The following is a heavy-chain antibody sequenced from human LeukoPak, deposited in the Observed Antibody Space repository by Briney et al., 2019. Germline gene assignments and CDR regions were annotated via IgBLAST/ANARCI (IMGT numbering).Heavy chain of an antibody. V-gene: IGHV1-18*01. CDR3: AREASIRISARLFYYYYYMDV. J-gene: IGHJ6*03. Sequence: GASVKVSCKASGYTFTSYGISWVRQAPGQGLEWMGCISAYNGNTNYAQKLQGRVTMTTDTSTSTAYMELRSLRSAATAVYSCAREASIRISARLFYYYYYMDVWGKGTPVTVSS. CDR1: GYTFTSYG. D-gene: IGHD6-6*01. CDR2: ISAYNGNT.